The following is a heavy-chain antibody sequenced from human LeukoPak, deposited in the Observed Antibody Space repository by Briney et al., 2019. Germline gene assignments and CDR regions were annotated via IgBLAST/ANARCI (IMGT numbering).Heavy chain of an antibody. CDR2: IYYSGST. D-gene: IGHD1-26*01. CDR1: GASISSGSNY. J-gene: IGHJ3*02. V-gene: IGHV4-61*01. Sequence: SETLSLTCSVSGASISSGSNYWGWIRQPPGKGLEWIGYIYYSGSTSYNPSLKSRVTISVDTSKNQFSLKLSSVTAADTAVYYCAREGARWEPSFSAFDIWGQGAMVTVSS. CDR3: AREGARWEPSFSAFDI.